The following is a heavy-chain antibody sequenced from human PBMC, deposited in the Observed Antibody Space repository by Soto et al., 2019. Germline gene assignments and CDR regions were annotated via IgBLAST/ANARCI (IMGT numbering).Heavy chain of an antibody. V-gene: IGHV1-46*01. CDR3: ASSYGDYSFSTYYYGMDV. D-gene: IGHD4-17*01. CDR1: GYTFTSYY. CDR2: INPSGGST. J-gene: IGHJ6*02. Sequence: GASVKVSCKASGYTFTSYYMHWVRQAPGQGLEWMGIINPSGGSTSYAQKFQGRVTMTRDTSTSTVYMELSSLRSEDTAVYYCASSYGDYSFSTYYYGMDVWGQGTTVTVSS.